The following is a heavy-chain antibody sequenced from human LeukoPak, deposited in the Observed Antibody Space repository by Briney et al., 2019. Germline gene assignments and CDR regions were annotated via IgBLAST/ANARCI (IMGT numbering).Heavy chain of an antibody. CDR1: GGSFSGYY. Sequence: PSETLSLTCAVYGGSFSGYYWSWIRQPPGKGLEWIGEINHSGSTNYNPSPKSRVTISVDTSKNQFSLKLSSVTAADTAVYYCARGVTTVTTSQYYFDYWGQGTLVTVSS. V-gene: IGHV4-34*01. J-gene: IGHJ4*02. CDR3: ARGVTTVTTSQYYFDY. D-gene: IGHD4-17*01. CDR2: INHSGST.